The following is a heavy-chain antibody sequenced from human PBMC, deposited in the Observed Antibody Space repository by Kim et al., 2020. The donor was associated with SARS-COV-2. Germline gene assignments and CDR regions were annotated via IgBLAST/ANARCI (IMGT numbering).Heavy chain of an antibody. Sequence: IYHADSVKCRFTISRDNSKNLLFLDMQGLRAEDSALYYCARDGHGSGSYDCWGPGTHVTVSA. V-gene: IGHV3-21*01. CDR2: I. CDR3: ARDGHGSGSYDC. D-gene: IGHD3-10*01. J-gene: IGHJ4*02.